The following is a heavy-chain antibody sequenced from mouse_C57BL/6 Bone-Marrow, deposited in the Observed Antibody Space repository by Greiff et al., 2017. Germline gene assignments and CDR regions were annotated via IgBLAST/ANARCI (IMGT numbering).Heavy chain of an antibody. Sequence: EVQLQQPGPELVKPGASVKLPCKASGYTFTDYNMHWVKQSPGQGLEWIGDINPYNGGTIYNQKFKGKATLTVDKSSSTAYRELRSLTSEDNSVSCCATGFFDYWGQGTTLTVSS. CDR1: GYTFTDYN. J-gene: IGHJ2*01. CDR3: ATGFFDY. V-gene: IGHV1-18*01. CDR2: INPYNGGT.